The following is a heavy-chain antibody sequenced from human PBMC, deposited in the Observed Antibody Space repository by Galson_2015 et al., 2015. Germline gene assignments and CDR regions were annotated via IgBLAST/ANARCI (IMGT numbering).Heavy chain of an antibody. J-gene: IGHJ4*02. CDR1: GFSFSSYW. CDR2: IKQDGGDK. Sequence: SLRLSCAVSGFSFSSYWMSWVRQAPGKGLEWVANIKQDGGDKYYVDSVKGRFTISRDNAKNSLYLQMSSLRAEDTAVYFCATDANYYGSGRSLDYWGQGTLVTVSS. CDR3: ATDANYYGSGRSLDY. D-gene: IGHD3-10*01. V-gene: IGHV3-7*01.